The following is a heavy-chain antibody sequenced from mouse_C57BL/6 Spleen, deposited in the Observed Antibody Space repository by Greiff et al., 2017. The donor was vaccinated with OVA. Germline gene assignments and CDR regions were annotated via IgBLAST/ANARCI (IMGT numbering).Heavy chain of an antibody. CDR3: ARRHYSNWNYAMDY. Sequence: QVQLQQSGAELVKPGASVKISCKASGYAFSSYWMNWVKQRPGKGLEWIGQIYPGDGDTNYNGKFKGKATLTADKSSSTAYMQLSSLTSEDSAVYFCARRHYSNWNYAMDYWGQGTSVTVSS. V-gene: IGHV1-80*01. J-gene: IGHJ4*01. CDR1: GYAFSSYW. CDR2: IYPGDGDT. D-gene: IGHD2-5*01.